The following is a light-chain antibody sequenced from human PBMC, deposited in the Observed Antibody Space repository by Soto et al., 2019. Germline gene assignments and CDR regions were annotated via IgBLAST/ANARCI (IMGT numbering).Light chain of an antibody. Sequence: SVLTQPPSASGTPGQRVTISCSGSSSNIGSNTVNWYQQLPGTAPKLLIYSNNQRPSGVPDRFSGSKSGTSASLAISGLQSEDEADSYCAAWDDRLNANYVFGNGPKVPVL. CDR3: AAWDDRLNANYV. CDR1: SSNIGSNT. J-gene: IGLJ1*01. CDR2: SNN. V-gene: IGLV1-44*01.